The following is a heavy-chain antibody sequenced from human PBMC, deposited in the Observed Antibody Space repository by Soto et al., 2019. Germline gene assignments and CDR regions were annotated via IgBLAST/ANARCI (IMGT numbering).Heavy chain of an antibody. V-gene: IGHV3-30*04. CDR3: ASGAGFDYVTSRY. CDR2: ISPNGNNQ. D-gene: IGHD3-10*02. J-gene: IGHJ4*02. CDR1: GFTFTTYA. Sequence: QVQLVESGGGVVQSGGSLRLSCVDPGFTFTTYALHWIRQAPGKGLEWVAVISPNGNNQYYADSVKGRFTISRDTSKSTLYLQLTSLRPDDTAVYYCASGAGFDYVTSRYWGQGTLVTVSS.